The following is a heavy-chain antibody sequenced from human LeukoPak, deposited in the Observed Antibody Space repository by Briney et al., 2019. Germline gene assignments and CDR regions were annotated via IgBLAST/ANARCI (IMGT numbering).Heavy chain of an antibody. CDR3: AREPLSDYSNYRPKNGVPVYGMDV. CDR1: GYTFTSYY. J-gene: IGHJ6*02. V-gene: IGHV1-46*01. Sequence: EASVKVSCKASGYTFTSYYMHWVRQAPGQGLEWMGIINPSGGSTSYAQKFQGRVTMTRDTSTSTVYMELSSLRSEDTAVYYCAREPLSDYSNYRPKNGVPVYGMDVWGQGTTVTVSS. D-gene: IGHD4-11*01. CDR2: INPSGGST.